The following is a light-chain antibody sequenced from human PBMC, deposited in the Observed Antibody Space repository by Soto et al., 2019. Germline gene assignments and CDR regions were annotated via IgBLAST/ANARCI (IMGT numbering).Light chain of an antibody. CDR2: GAS. Sequence: IVTTQSPATLSVSPGERATLSCRASQSVSTNLAWYQQKPGQPPSLVVYGASARATGIPARFSGSGSGTEFTLTISSLQSEDFAVYYCQHYNNWPFTFGQGTKLEIK. V-gene: IGKV3-15*01. J-gene: IGKJ2*01. CDR1: QSVSTN. CDR3: QHYNNWPFT.